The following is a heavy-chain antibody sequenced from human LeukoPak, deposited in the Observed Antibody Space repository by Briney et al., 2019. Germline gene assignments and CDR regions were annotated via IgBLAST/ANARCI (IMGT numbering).Heavy chain of an antibody. D-gene: IGHD2-15*01. V-gene: IGHV1-3*01. CDR3: ARERWHCRVNCYSVYYYALDV. J-gene: IGHJ6*02. Sequence: ASVKVSCKDSGYTFTNYAVHWVRQAPGQRLEWLGWINPGNGDTKYSQNFQGRVTVTSDTSAATAYVELNSLTSEDTAVYYCARERWHCRVNCYSVYYYALDVWGQGTTVTVSS. CDR2: INPGNGDT. CDR1: GYTFTNYA.